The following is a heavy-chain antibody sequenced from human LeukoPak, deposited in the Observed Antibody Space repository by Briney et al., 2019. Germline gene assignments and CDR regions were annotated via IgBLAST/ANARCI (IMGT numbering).Heavy chain of an antibody. Sequence: ASVKVSCKASGGTFSSYAISWVRQATGQGLEWMGWMNPNSGNTGYAQKFQGRVTMTRNTSISTAYMELSSLRSEDTAVYYCARQDSSSWYGFDWGQGTLVTVSS. CDR2: MNPNSGNT. D-gene: IGHD6-13*01. J-gene: IGHJ4*02. V-gene: IGHV1-8*02. CDR3: ARQDSSSWYGFD. CDR1: GGTFSSYA.